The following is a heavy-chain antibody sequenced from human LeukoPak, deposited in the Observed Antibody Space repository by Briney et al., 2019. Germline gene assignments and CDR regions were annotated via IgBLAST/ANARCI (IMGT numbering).Heavy chain of an antibody. CDR1: GYTFTGYY. CDR3: ARVEDGFAYYDSSGTGG. D-gene: IGHD3-22*01. V-gene: IGHV1-2*02. J-gene: IGHJ4*02. Sequence: ASVKVSCKASGYTFTGYYMHWVRQAPGQGLEWMGWINPNSGGTNYAQKFQGRVTMTRDTSISTVYMELSRLRSDDTAVYYCARVEDGFAYYDSSGTGGWGQGTLVTVSS. CDR2: INPNSGGT.